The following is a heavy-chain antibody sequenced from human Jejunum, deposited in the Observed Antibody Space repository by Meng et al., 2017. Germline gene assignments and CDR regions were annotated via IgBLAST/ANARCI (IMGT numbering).Heavy chain of an antibody. CDR2: FHYTGNT. V-gene: IGHV4-39*07. CDR3: ARDHGIYYWFYY. Sequence: SETLSLTCSVSGVSMDTEKYYWGWVRQPPGKGLEWIGTFHYTGNTDYNPSLKSRVTITLDVSKNQLSLKHSSVSAADTAVYYCARDHGIYYWFYYWGQGTLVTVSS. CDR1: GVSMDTEKYY. J-gene: IGHJ4*02. D-gene: IGHD2-8*01.